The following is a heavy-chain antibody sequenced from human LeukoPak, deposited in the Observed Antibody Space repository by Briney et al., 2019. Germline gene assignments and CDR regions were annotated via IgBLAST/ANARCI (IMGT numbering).Heavy chain of an antibody. J-gene: IGHJ4*02. CDR3: ARDRGLVGVVSY. CDR2: INPNSGGT. CDR1: GYTFTGYY. Sequence: ASVKVSCKASGYTFTGYYMHWVRQAPGQGLEWMGWINPNSGGTNYAQKFQGRVTMTRDTSISTAYMELSRLRSDDTAVYYCARDRGLVGVVSYWGQGTLVTVSS. V-gene: IGHV1-2*02. D-gene: IGHD3-3*01.